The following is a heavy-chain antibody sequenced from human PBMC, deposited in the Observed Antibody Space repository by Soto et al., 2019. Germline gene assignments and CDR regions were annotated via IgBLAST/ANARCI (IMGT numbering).Heavy chain of an antibody. V-gene: IGHV1-18*01. Sequence: ASVKVSCKASGYTFTSYGISWVRQAPGQGLEWMGWISAYNGNTNYAQKLQGRVTMTTDTSTSTAYMELRSLRSDDTAVYYCARLRVPTMVRGVIRIGYFDYWGQGTLVTVSS. CDR3: ARLRVPTMVRGVIRIGYFDY. J-gene: IGHJ4*02. CDR1: GYTFTSYG. CDR2: ISAYNGNT. D-gene: IGHD3-10*01.